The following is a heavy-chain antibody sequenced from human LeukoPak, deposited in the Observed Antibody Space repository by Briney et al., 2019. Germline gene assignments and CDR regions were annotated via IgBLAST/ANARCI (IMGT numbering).Heavy chain of an antibody. CDR1: GYTFTGYY. V-gene: IGHV1-18*04. D-gene: IGHD1-26*01. CDR3: ARDFGKWELQT. J-gene: IGHJ4*02. CDR2: ISAYNGNT. Sequence: ASVKVSCKASGYTFTGYYMHWVRQAPGQGLEWMGWISAYNGNTNYAQKLQGRVTMTTDTSTSTAYMELRSLRSDDTAVYYCARDFGKWELQTWGQGTLVTVSS.